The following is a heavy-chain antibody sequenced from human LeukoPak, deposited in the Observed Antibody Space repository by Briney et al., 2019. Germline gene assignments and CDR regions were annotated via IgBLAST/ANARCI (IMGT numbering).Heavy chain of an antibody. CDR1: GCSISRGSYY. CDR2: IYTSGST. D-gene: IGHD3-3*01. CDR3: ATLGAARSGYFDY. Sequence: SDTLSLTCPVSGCSISRGSYYWIGLRPPAGKGLEWIGRIYTSGSTNYNPSLKSRVTISVDTSKNQFSLKLSSVTAADTAVYYCATLGAARSGYFDYWGQGTLVTVSS. J-gene: IGHJ4*02. V-gene: IGHV4-61*02.